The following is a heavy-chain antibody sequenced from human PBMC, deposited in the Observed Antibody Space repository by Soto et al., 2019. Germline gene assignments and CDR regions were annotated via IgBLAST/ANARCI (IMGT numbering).Heavy chain of an antibody. V-gene: IGHV4-34*01. CDR3: ATYGDYGPYFDY. Sequence: QVQLQQWGAGLLKPSETLSLTCAVYGGSFSGYYWSWIRQPPGKGPEWIGEINHSGSTNYNPSLKSRVTISVDTSKNQFSLKLSSVTAADTAVYYCATYGDYGPYFDYWGQGTLVTVSS. D-gene: IGHD4-17*01. CDR2: INHSGST. CDR1: GGSFSGYY. J-gene: IGHJ4*02.